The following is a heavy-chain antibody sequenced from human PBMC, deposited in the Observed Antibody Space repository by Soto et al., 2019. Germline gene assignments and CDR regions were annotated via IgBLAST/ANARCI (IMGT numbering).Heavy chain of an antibody. V-gene: IGHV4-4*02. CDR1: GDSIIGTHW. CDR2: THHSRGT. D-gene: IGHD6-13*01. CDR3: ARYSAASGTYYFYY. J-gene: IGHJ4*01. Sequence: SETLSLTCAVSGDSIIGTHWWSWVRRPPGKGLEFIGETHHSRGTNYNPSLRSRVTMSLDKSKNQLSLMLYSVTAADTGVYYCARYSAASGTYYFYYWGQGTLVTVSS.